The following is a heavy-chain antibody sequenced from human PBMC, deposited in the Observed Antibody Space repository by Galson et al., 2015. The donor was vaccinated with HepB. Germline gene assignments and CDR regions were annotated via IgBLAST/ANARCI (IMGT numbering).Heavy chain of an antibody. CDR2: ISYDETNK. J-gene: IGHJ4*02. Sequence: SLRLSCAASGLSINTHAMHWVRQAPGKGLEWVAVISYDETNKYYANSVKGRFSISRDNSMNTLYLQMNSLRAEDTAVYYCVSSDDSRIATAVLATFGYWGQGTMVT. CDR3: VSSDDSRIATAVLATFGY. CDR1: GLSINTHA. V-gene: IGHV3-30-3*01. D-gene: IGHD6-25*01.